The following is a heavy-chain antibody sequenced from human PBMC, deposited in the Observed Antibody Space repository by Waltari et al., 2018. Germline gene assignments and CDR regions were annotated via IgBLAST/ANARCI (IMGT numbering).Heavy chain of an antibody. V-gene: IGHV3-74*01. CDR3: AAGSHTWRATCSD. D-gene: IGHD3-10*02. CDR2: INSDGTSM. Sequence: EVQLVESGGGLIQPGGSLGISCAASGFPFRCTWEPWDRQAPGKGLVWVSRINSDGTSMTYADSVRGRFAISRDNVENTMYLQMNSLRAEDTAVYYCAAGSHTWRATCSDWGQGTLVTVSS. J-gene: IGHJ4*02. CDR1: GFPFRCTW.